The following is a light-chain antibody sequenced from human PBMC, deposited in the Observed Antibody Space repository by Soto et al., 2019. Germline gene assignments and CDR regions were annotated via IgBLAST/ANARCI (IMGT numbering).Light chain of an antibody. J-gene: IGKJ4*01. CDR2: GAS. CDR3: QQYNNWPPLT. V-gene: IGKV3-15*01. CDR1: ESVSSN. Sequence: EIVMTQSPATLSVSPGERVTLSCRASESVSSNLAWYHQKPGQAPRLLIYGASTRATGIPDRFSGSGSGTEFTLTISSLQSEDFALYFCQQYNNWPPLTFGGGTKVEIK.